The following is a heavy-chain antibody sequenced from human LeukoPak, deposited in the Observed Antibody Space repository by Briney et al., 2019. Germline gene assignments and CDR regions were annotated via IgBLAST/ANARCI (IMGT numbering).Heavy chain of an antibody. CDR1: GFNFNNYA. Sequence: PGRSLRLSCAASGFNFNNYAMHWVRQAPGKGREWLSVISYDGSDNSSADSVQGRFNISRDNSKNTLYLQMNSLTTGDTAVYYCARDQGATLVRGVTPYLDFWGQGTLVSVSS. CDR2: ISYDGSDN. CDR3: ARDQGATLVRGVTPYLDF. V-gene: IGHV3-30*04. D-gene: IGHD3-10*01. J-gene: IGHJ4*02.